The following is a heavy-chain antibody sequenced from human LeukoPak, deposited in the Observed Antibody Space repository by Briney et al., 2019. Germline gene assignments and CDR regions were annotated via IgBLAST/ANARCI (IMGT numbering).Heavy chain of an antibody. Sequence: SETLSLTCAVYGGSFSGYYWSWIRQPPGKGLEWIGEINHSGSTNYNPSLKSRVTISVDTSKNQFSLKLSSVTAADTAVYYCARVPFEDPGIAAAGTIDYWGQGTLVTVSS. J-gene: IGHJ4*02. CDR3: ARVPFEDPGIAAAGTIDY. V-gene: IGHV4-34*01. CDR1: GGSFSGYY. CDR2: INHSGST. D-gene: IGHD6-13*01.